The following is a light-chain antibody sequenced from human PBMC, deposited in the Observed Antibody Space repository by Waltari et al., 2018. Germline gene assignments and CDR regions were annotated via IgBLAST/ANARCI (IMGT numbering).Light chain of an antibody. CDR1: QRLLHSNGYNY. J-gene: IGKJ2*01. V-gene: IGKV2-28*01. CDR2: LDS. CDR3: MQALQTPYT. Sequence: DIVMTQSPLSLPITPGEAASISCGSSQRLLHSNGYNYLHWYLQKPGQSPQLLISLDSSRASGVPDRFSGSGSGTDFTLKISRVEAEDVGVYYCMQALQTPYTFGQGTKLVI.